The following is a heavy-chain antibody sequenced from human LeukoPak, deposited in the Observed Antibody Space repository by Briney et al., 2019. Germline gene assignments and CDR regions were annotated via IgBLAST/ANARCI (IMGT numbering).Heavy chain of an antibody. CDR2: IKPDEGEK. Sequence: PGGSLRLSCAASGFTFSSDWMIWVRQAPGKGLEWVANIKPDEGEKYYVDSVKGRFTISRDNSKNTLYLQMNSLRAEDTAVYYCAKGGITGTQYYFDYWGQGTLVTVSS. D-gene: IGHD1-20*01. CDR1: GFTFSSDW. V-gene: IGHV3-7*03. J-gene: IGHJ4*02. CDR3: AKGGITGTQYYFDY.